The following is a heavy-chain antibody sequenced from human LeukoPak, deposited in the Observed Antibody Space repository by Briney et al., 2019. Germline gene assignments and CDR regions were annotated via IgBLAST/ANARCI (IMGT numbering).Heavy chain of an antibody. J-gene: IGHJ4*02. Sequence: GGSLRLSCAASGFTFSSYWMSWVRLAPGKGLEWVANIKQDGSEKYYVDSVKGRFTISRDNAKNSLYLQMNSLRAEDTAVYYCARDQTWLRFGLDYWGQGTLVTVSS. D-gene: IGHD5-12*01. CDR2: IKQDGSEK. V-gene: IGHV3-7*03. CDR1: GFTFSSYW. CDR3: ARDQTWLRFGLDY.